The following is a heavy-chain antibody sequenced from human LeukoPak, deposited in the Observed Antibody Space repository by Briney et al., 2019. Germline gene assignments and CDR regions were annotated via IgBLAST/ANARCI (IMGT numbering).Heavy chain of an antibody. CDR3: ARSYYYDSSGYYDFFYYYYGMDV. Sequence: GSVKVSCKASGYTFTGYYMHWARQAPGQGLEWMGWINPNSGGTNYAQKFQGRVTMTRDTSISTAYMELSRLRSDDTAVYYCARSYYYDSSGYYDFFYYYYGMDVWGQGTTVTVSS. CDR1: GYTFTGYY. D-gene: IGHD3-22*01. J-gene: IGHJ6*02. CDR2: INPNSGGT. V-gene: IGHV1-2*02.